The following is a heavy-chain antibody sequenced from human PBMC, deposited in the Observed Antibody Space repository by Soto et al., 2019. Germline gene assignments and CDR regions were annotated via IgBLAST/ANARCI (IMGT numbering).Heavy chain of an antibody. D-gene: IGHD6-13*01. Sequence: EVQLVESGGGLVQPGGSLRLSCAASGFTFSTYWMHWVRQAPGKGLVWVSRINSDGSSTSYADSVKGRFTISRDNAKNTLYLHMNSLRAEDTAVYYCARAPPLLYSSNGYSGAFDIWGQGTKVTVSS. V-gene: IGHV3-74*01. CDR2: INSDGSST. J-gene: IGHJ3*02. CDR3: ARAPPLLYSSNGYSGAFDI. CDR1: GFTFSTYW.